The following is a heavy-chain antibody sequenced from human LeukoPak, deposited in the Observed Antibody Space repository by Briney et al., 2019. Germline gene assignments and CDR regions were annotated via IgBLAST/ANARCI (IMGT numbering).Heavy chain of an antibody. CDR3: ARQRGYSYGYSDY. D-gene: IGHD5-18*01. CDR1: GGSISSYY. CDR2: IYYSGST. V-gene: IGHV4-39*01. Sequence: SETLSLTCTVSGGSISSYYWSWIRQPPGKGLEWIGSIYYSGSTYYNPSLKSRVTISVDTSKNQFSLKLSSVTAADTAVYYCARQRGYSYGYSDYWGQGTLVTVSS. J-gene: IGHJ4*02.